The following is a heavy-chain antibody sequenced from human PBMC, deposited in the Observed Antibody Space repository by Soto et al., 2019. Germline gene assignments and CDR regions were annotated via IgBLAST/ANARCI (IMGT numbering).Heavy chain of an antibody. D-gene: IGHD6-13*01. CDR3: ARASIVAAGTIIDY. V-gene: IGHV4-38-2*01. CDR1: GYSISGGYY. J-gene: IGHJ4*02. CDR2: IYHTGNT. Sequence: PSETLSLTCAVSGYSISGGYYGGWIRQPPGKGLEWIGSIYHTGNTYYSPSLESRVTISVDTSKSHFSLRLTSVTAADTAVYYCARASIVAAGTIIDYWGQGTLVTVS.